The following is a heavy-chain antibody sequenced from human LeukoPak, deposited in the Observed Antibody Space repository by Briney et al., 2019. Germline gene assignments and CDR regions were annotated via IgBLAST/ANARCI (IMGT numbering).Heavy chain of an antibody. J-gene: IGHJ4*02. Sequence: GGSLRLSCAASGFTFSSYAMSWVRQAPGKGLEWVSSISSSSSYIYYADSVKGRFTISRDNAKNSLYLQMNSLRAEDTAVYYCARVYDFWSGYHFDYWGQGTLVTVSS. CDR2: ISSSSSYI. D-gene: IGHD3-3*01. CDR3: ARVYDFWSGYHFDY. CDR1: GFTFSSYA. V-gene: IGHV3-21*01.